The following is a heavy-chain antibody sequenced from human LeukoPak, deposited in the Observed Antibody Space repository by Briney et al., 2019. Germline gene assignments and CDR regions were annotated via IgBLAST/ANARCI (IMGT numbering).Heavy chain of an antibody. CDR1: GYTFTSYY. D-gene: IGHD3-22*01. CDR2: INPNSGGT. J-gene: IGHJ3*02. V-gene: IGHV1-2*02. CDR3: ARSANHLNYDGTGYYYPDDAFDI. Sequence: ASVKVSCKASGYTFTSYYMHWVRQAPGQGLEWMGWINPNSGGTNYAQKFQGRVTMTRDTSISTAYMELSRLRSDDTAVYYCARSANHLNYDGTGYYYPDDAFDIWGQGTMVTVSS.